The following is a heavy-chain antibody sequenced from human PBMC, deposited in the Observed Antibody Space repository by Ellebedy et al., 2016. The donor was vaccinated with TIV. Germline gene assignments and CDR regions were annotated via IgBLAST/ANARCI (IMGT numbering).Heavy chain of an antibody. Sequence: MPSETLSLTCTVSGGSISSSSYYWGWIRQPPGKGLEWIGSIYYSGSTYYNPSLKSRVTISVDTSKNQFSLKLSSVTAADTAVYYCARQSSSWYGYYYYGMDVWGQGTTVTVSS. CDR2: IYYSGST. CDR1: GGSISSSSYY. V-gene: IGHV4-39*01. J-gene: IGHJ6*02. D-gene: IGHD6-13*01. CDR3: ARQSSSWYGYYYYGMDV.